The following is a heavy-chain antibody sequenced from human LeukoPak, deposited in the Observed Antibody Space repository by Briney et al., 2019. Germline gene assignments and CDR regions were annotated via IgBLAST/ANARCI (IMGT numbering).Heavy chain of an antibody. J-gene: IGHJ4*02. CDR1: GFTFSSYA. CDR2: ISGSGGST. Sequence: PGGSLRLSCAASGFTFSSYAMSWVRQAPGKGLEWDSAISGSGGSTYYADSVKGRFTISRDNSKNTLYLQMDSLRAEDTAVYYCAKDEYYDSSGYSIFDYWGRGTLVTVSS. D-gene: IGHD3-22*01. V-gene: IGHV3-23*01. CDR3: AKDEYYDSSGYSIFDY.